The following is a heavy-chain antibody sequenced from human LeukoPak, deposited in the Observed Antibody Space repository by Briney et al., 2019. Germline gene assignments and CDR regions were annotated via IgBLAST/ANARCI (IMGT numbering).Heavy chain of an antibody. Sequence: ASVKVSCKSSGYTFTSYAMNWVRQAPGQGLEWMGWINPNSGDTNYAQKFQGRVTMTRDTSISTAYMELSRLRSDDTAVYYCARVRYRLAETYIDYWGQGTLVTVSS. CDR1: GYTFTSYA. D-gene: IGHD3-16*01. J-gene: IGHJ4*02. CDR3: ARVRYRLAETYIDY. V-gene: IGHV1-2*02. CDR2: INPNSGDT.